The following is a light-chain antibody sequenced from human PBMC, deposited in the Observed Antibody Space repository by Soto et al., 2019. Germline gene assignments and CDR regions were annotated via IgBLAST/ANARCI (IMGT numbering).Light chain of an antibody. V-gene: IGLV3-1*01. Sequence: SSELTQPPSVSVSPGQTASITCSGDKLGDKHASWYQQKPGQSPVLVIYEDNKRPSGIPERFSASNSGNTATLTISGTQAMDEADFYCQTWDSSTVVFGGGTKVTVL. CDR1: KLGDKH. J-gene: IGLJ2*01. CDR2: EDN. CDR3: QTWDSSTVV.